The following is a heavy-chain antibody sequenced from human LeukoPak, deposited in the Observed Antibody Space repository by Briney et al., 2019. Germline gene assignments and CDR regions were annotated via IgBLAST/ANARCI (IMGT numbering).Heavy chain of an antibody. CDR3: ARDSNYYDSSGHFDY. J-gene: IGHJ4*02. V-gene: IGHV3-48*02. D-gene: IGHD3-22*01. Sequence: QTGGSLRLSCVASGFTLSSRSMNWVRQTPGKGLEWVSRIWGGSDSIYYADSVRGRFTISADNAKNSLSLQMSGLRDEDTAVYYCARDSNYYDSSGHFDYWGQGTLVTVSS. CDR1: GFTLSSRS. CDR2: IWGGSDSI.